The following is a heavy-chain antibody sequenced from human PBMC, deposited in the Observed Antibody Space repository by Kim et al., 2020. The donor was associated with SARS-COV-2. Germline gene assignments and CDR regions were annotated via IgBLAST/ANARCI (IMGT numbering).Heavy chain of an antibody. J-gene: IGHJ6*02. CDR2: IYPGDSDT. V-gene: IGHV5-51*01. CDR3: ARSARYYGGNAYYYYGMDV. D-gene: IGHD4-17*01. Sequence: GESLKISRKGSGYSFTSYWIGWVRQMPGNGLEWMGIIYPGDSDTRYSPSFQGQVTISADKSISTAYLQWSSLKASDTAMYYCARSARYYGGNAYYYYGMDVWGQGTTVTVSS. CDR1: GYSFTSYW.